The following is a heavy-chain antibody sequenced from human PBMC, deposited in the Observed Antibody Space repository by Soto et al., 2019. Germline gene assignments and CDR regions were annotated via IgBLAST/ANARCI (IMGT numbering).Heavy chain of an antibody. CDR1: GFTFSSFA. D-gene: IGHD1-1*01. CDR3: AKAPWNLAHTHYFDF. J-gene: IGHJ4*02. Sequence: QVRLVESGGGVVQPGRSLRISCAASGFTFSSFAMHWVRQAPGKGLEWVAVITSDGNKEYYADSVRGRFTISRENSGNTVYLHMNSLGGDDTAVYYCAKAPWNLAHTHYFDFWGQGNLVTVSS. CDR2: ITSDGNKE. V-gene: IGHV3-30-3*01.